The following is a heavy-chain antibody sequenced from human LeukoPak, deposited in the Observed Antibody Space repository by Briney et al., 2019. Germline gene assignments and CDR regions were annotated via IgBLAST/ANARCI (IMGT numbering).Heavy chain of an antibody. Sequence: SETLSLTCTVSGGSISSYYWSWIRQPPGKGLEWIGYIYYSGSTNYNPSLKSRVTISVDTSKNQFSLKLSSVTAADTAVYYCARDYGGRWFDPWGQGTLVTVPS. CDR2: IYYSGST. D-gene: IGHD4-23*01. CDR1: GGSISSYY. V-gene: IGHV4-59*01. CDR3: ARDYGGRWFDP. J-gene: IGHJ5*02.